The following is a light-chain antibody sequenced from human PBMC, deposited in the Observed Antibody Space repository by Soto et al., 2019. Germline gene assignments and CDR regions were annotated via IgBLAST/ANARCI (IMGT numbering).Light chain of an antibody. CDR1: QSISSW. J-gene: IGKJ1*01. Sequence: DIQMTQPPSTLSASVGDRVTITCRASQSISSWLAWYQQKPGKAPKILIYKASSLESGVPSRFSGSGSGTEFTLTISSLQPDDFATYYCQQYNSFPTFGQGTKVEIK. CDR2: KAS. CDR3: QQYNSFPT. V-gene: IGKV1-5*03.